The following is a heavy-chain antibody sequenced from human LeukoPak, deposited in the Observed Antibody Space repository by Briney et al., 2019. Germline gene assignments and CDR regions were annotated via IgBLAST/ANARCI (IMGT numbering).Heavy chain of an antibody. D-gene: IGHD2-8*01. J-gene: IGHJ5*02. CDR3: ARYGKNTKTFDP. Sequence: SETLSLTCTVSGDSISSGSYYWGWIRQPPGRGLEWIGTIYHSGTTYYNPSLKSRVTISVDTSKNQFSLKLSSVTAADTAVYYCARYGKNTKTFDPWGQGTLVTVSS. CDR2: IYHSGTT. CDR1: GDSISSGSYY. V-gene: IGHV4-39*01.